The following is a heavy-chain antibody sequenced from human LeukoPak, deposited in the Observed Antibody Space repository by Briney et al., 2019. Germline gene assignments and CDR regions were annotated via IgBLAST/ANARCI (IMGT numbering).Heavy chain of an antibody. V-gene: IGHV3-30*18. J-gene: IGHJ4*02. D-gene: IGHD6-19*01. CDR2: ISYDGSNK. CDR1: GFTFSSYG. Sequence: PGGSLRLSCAASGFTFSSYGMHWVRQAPGKGLEWVAVISYDGSNKYYADSVKGRFTISRDNSKNTLYLQMNSLRAEDTAVYYCAKDNGWYDYWGRGTLVTVSS. CDR3: AKDNGWYDY.